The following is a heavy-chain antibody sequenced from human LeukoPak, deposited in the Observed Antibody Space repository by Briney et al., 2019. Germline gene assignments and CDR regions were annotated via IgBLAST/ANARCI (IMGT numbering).Heavy chain of an antibody. CDR3: ARDVSSCWFDP. CDR1: GYTFTNYG. J-gene: IGHJ5*02. Sequence: ASVKVSCKASGYTFTNYGISWVRQAPGQGLEWMGWISAYNGDTNYAQNLQGRVTMTTDTSTSTAYMELRSLRSDDTAVYYCARDVSSCWFDPWGQGTLVTVSS. CDR2: ISAYNGDT. V-gene: IGHV1-18*01. D-gene: IGHD3-16*02.